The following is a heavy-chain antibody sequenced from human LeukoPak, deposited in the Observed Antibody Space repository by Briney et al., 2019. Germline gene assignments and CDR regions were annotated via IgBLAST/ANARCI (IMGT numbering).Heavy chain of an antibody. CDR3: ARAEQQLTHYGMDV. J-gene: IGHJ6*02. V-gene: IGHV4-61*08. CDR1: GASISMGGAY. Sequence: PSESLSPAWTVAGASISMGGAYWSWIRHQGGKGLEWFGYIFFSGSTYYNPSLKSRVTISVDPCKNQFSLKLSSVTAADTALYYCARAEQQLTHYGMDVWGQGTTVTVSS. D-gene: IGHD6-13*01. CDR2: IFFSGST.